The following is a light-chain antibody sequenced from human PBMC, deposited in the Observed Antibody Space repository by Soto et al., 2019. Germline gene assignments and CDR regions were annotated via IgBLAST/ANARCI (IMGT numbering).Light chain of an antibody. CDR1: QTFNKF. J-gene: IGKJ2*01. CDR3: QQSYRTPYT. Sequence: DIQMTQSPSSLSASVGDRVTITCRASQTFNKFLNWYQQKPGKAPKLLIYAASSLQGGVPSRFSGSGSGTDFTLTISSLQPEDFATYYCQQSYRTPYTFGQGTNLEIK. CDR2: AAS. V-gene: IGKV1-39*01.